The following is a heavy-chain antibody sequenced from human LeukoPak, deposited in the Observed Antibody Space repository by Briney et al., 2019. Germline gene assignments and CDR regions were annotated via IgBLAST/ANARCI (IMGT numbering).Heavy chain of an antibody. D-gene: IGHD2-8*01. Sequence: ASVKVSCKASGYSFTIYGISWVRQAPGRGLEWMGWISAYNGITNYAQNLQARVTMTTETSTSTAYMELRSLRSDDTAVYYCARDGPSIVLMVYAYYFDYWGQGTLVTVSS. CDR3: ARDGPSIVLMVYAYYFDY. J-gene: IGHJ4*02. CDR1: GYSFTIYG. CDR2: ISAYNGIT. V-gene: IGHV1-18*01.